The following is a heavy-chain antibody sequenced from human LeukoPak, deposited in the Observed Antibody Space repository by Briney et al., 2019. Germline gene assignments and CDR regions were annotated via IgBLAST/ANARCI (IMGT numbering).Heavy chain of an antibody. V-gene: IGHV1-18*01. Sequence: GSSVKVSCKASGYTFTSYGISWVRQAPGQGGAWMGWLRAYNGNTTSEQKPPGRVTMTTDTYTSTAYMELRSLSSDDTAVYYCARPKKPLLPDDASDIWGQGTMVTVSS. D-gene: IGHD3-22*01. CDR3: ARPKKPLLPDDASDI. J-gene: IGHJ3*02. CDR1: GYTFTSYG. CDR2: LRAYNGNT.